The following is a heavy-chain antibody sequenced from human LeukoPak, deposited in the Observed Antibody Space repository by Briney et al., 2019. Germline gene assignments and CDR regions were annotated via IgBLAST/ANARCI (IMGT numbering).Heavy chain of an antibody. D-gene: IGHD7-27*01. CDR1: GLTFRDYA. V-gene: IGHV3-23*01. J-gene: IGHJ4*02. Sequence: PGGSLRLSCAASGLTFRDYAMNWVRQAPGKGLEWVSGISVSGGTFYADSVRGRFTISRDNSKNMVYLQMNSLRAEDTAVYYCAKGAGRVTGTRLFDYWGQGTLVAVSS. CDR3: AKGAGRVTGTRLFDY. CDR2: ISVSGGT.